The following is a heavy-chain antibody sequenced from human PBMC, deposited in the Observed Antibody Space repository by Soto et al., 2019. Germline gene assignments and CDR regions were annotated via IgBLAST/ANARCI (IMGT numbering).Heavy chain of an antibody. V-gene: IGHV3-23*01. CDR3: ARDAVYNDGLWLASD. D-gene: IGHD2-21*01. Sequence: ESVGGLVQPGGSLRLSCLFSGFNFNYAIIWVRQAPGKGQEWVSGITGGGSTQYAASVKGRFTISRDNSKKTVALQMNSLRVEDTAMYYCARDAVYNDGLWLASDWGQGTQVTVS. CDR1: GFNFNYA. CDR2: ITGGGST. J-gene: IGHJ4*02.